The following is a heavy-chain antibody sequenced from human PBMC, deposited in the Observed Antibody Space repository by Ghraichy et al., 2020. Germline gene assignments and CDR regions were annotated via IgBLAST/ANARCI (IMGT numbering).Heavy chain of an antibody. D-gene: IGHD6-19*01. J-gene: IGHJ4*02. CDR1: GFTFSSYG. Sequence: GGSLRLSCAASGFTFSSYGMHWVRQAPGKGPERVALISYEGSNKYYAGSVKGRFTISRDNSKNTLYLQTNSLRPEDTAVYYCAKDLGYSSGWFLDYWGQGTLVTVSS. CDR3: AKDLGYSSGWFLDY. V-gene: IGHV3-30*18. CDR2: ISYEGSNK.